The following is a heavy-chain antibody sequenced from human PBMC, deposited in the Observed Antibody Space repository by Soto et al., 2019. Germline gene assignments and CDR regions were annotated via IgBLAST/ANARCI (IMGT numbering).Heavy chain of an antibody. CDR2: IYHSGST. J-gene: IGHJ4*02. Sequence: QLQLQESGSGLVKPSQTLSLTCAVSGGSISSGGYSWSWIRQPPGKGLEWIGYIYHSGSTYYNPSLKRLVTISVDRSKNQFSLKLSSVTAADTAVYYCAAGAILGVVPLDYWGQGTLVTVSS. V-gene: IGHV4-30-2*01. CDR3: AAGAILGVVPLDY. CDR1: GGSISSGGYS. D-gene: IGHD3-3*01.